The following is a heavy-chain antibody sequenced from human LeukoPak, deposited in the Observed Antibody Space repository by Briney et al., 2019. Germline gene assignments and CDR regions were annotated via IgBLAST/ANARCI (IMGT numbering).Heavy chain of an antibody. J-gene: IGHJ6*03. CDR2: INPNSGGT. Sequence: ASVKVSCKASGYTFTGYYMHWVRQAPGQGLEWMGWINPNSGGTNYAQKFQGRVTMTRDTSISTAYMELSRLRSDDTAVYYCARIGIAAAGHYYYYMDVWGKGTTVTISS. CDR1: GYTFTGYY. CDR3: ARIGIAAAGHYYYYMDV. D-gene: IGHD6-13*01. V-gene: IGHV1-2*02.